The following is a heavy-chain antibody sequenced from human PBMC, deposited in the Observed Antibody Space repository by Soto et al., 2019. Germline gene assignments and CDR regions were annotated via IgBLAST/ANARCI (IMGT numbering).Heavy chain of an antibody. CDR2: IDPSDSYT. Sequence: GESLKISCKGSGYSFTSYWISWVRQMPGKGLEWMGRIDPSDSYTNYSPSFQGHVTISADKSISTAYLQWSSLKASDTAMYYCARRIIAVAADSYGMDVWGQGTTVTVSS. V-gene: IGHV5-10-1*01. CDR1: GYSFTSYW. D-gene: IGHD6-19*01. CDR3: ARRIIAVAADSYGMDV. J-gene: IGHJ6*02.